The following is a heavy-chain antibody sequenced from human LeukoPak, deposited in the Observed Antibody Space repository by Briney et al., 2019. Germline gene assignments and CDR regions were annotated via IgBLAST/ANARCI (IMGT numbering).Heavy chain of an antibody. J-gene: IGHJ4*02. V-gene: IGHV1-69*01. D-gene: IGHD3-3*01. CDR2: IIPIFGTA. Sequence: SVKVSCKASGGTFISYAISWVRQAPGQGLEWMGGIIPIFGTANYAQKFQGRVTITADESTSTAYMELSSLRSEDTAVYYCARVVGALESASGYFDYWGQGTLVTVSS. CDR3: ARVVGALESASGYFDY. CDR1: GGTFISYA.